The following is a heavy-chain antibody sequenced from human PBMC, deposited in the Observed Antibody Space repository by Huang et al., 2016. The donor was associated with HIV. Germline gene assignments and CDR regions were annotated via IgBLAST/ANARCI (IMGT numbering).Heavy chain of an antibody. J-gene: IGHJ4*02. Sequence: QVQLVQSGAEVRKPGASVKVSCEASGYSFASYDITWVRPATGQGLEGIGGMNPNSGNTGYAQKVQGRGTMTRNTSISTAYMELSSLRSEDTAKYFCVRGWYIAALPYFDYWGQGTLVTVSS. V-gene: IGHV1-8*01. CDR3: VRGWYIAALPYFDY. CDR2: MNPNSGNT. D-gene: IGHD6-6*01. CDR1: GYSFASYD.